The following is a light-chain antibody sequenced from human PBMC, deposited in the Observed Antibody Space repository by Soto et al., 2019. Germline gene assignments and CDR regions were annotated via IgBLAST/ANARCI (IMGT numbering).Light chain of an antibody. V-gene: IGKV3-20*01. J-gene: IGKJ2*01. CDR2: GAS. CDR3: QQYGSSPYT. Sequence: DIVLTQSPGTLSLSPGERATLSCRASQSVSSSYLAWYQQKPGQAPRLLIYGASSRATGIPDRFSGSGSGTDFTVTISRLEPEDFAVYYCQQYGSSPYTCGQGTKLEIK. CDR1: QSVSSSY.